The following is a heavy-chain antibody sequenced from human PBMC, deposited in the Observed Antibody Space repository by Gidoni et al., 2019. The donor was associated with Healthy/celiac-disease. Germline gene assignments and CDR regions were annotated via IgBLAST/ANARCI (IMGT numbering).Heavy chain of an antibody. CDR3: ARGRNYYDSSGYYEYYFDY. D-gene: IGHD3-22*01. CDR1: GGSFSGYY. Sequence: QVQLPQWGAGLLKPSETLSLTCAVYGGSFSGYYWSWIRQPPGKGLEWIGEINHSGSTNYNPSLKSRVTISVDTSKNQFSLKLSSVTAADTAVYYCARGRNYYDSSGYYEYYFDYWGQGTLVTVSS. CDR2: INHSGST. J-gene: IGHJ4*02. V-gene: IGHV4-34*01.